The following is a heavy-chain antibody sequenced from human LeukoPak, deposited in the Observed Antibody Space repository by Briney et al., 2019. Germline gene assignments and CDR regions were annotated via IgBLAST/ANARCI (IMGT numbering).Heavy chain of an antibody. V-gene: IGHV4-59*02. CDR3: ARAKTGDALDY. CDR2: IHYSGST. Sequence: PSETLSLTCNVSGDSVSSYYWNWIRQPPGKGLEWIAYIHYSGSTNYNPSLRSRVTISVDRSKNQFSLKLSSVTAADTAVYYCARAKTGDALDYWGQGTLVTVSS. D-gene: IGHD7-27*01. J-gene: IGHJ4*02. CDR1: GDSVSSYY.